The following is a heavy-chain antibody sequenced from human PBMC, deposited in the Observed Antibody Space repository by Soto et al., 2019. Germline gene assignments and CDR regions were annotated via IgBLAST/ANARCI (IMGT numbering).Heavy chain of an antibody. CDR1: GVTFSSYA. D-gene: IGHD1-20*01. CDR3: AKGIVPNWSHTAGAFDI. V-gene: IGHV3-23*01. CDR2: ISGSGGST. J-gene: IGHJ3*02. Sequence: EVQLLESGGGLVQPGGSLRLSCAASGVTFSSYAMSWVRQAPGKGLEWVSAISGSGGSTYYADSVKGRFTISRDNSKNTLYLQMNRLRAEDTAVYYCAKGIVPNWSHTAGAFDIGGQGTMVTVSS.